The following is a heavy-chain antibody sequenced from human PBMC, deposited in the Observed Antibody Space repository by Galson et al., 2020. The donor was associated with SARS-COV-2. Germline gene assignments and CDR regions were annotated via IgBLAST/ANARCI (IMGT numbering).Heavy chain of an antibody. CDR3: ASVRFYFRHYYGLDV. CDR2: IYYSGST. Sequence: ETSETLSLTCTVSGGSISSYYWSWIRQPPGKGLEWIGYIYYSGSTNYNPSLKSRVTISIDTSKNQFSLRLSSVTAADTAVYYCASVRFYFRHYYGLDVWGQGTTVTVSS. J-gene: IGHJ6*02. V-gene: IGHV4-59*01. D-gene: IGHD3-10*02. CDR1: GGSISSYY.